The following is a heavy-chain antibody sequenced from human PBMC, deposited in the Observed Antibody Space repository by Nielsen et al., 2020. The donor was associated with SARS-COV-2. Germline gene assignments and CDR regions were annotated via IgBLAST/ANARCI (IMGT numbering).Heavy chain of an antibody. J-gene: IGHJ5*02. D-gene: IGHD3-10*01. CDR2: ISGSGGST. Sequence: GESLKISCAASGFTFSSYAMSWVRQAPGKGLEWVSAISGSGGSTYYADSVKGRFTISRDNSKNKLYLQMNSLRAKDTAVYYCAKGLRAWFGDPFFDPWCQGTLVTVSS. V-gene: IGHV3-23*01. CDR1: GFTFSSYA. CDR3: AKGLRAWFGDPFFDP.